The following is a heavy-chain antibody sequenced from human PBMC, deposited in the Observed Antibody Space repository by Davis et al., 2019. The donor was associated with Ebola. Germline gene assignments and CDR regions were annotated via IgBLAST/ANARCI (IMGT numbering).Heavy chain of an antibody. CDR3: ARHVTELLFLYFDL. J-gene: IGHJ2*01. CDR1: GGSISGYY. D-gene: IGHD1-26*01. Sequence: MPSETLSLTCTVSGGSISGYYWSWIRQPPGKGLEWIGNLYHGGGTNYSPSLKSRLTISVDTSKNQFSLKLSSVTAADTAVYYCARHVTELLFLYFDLWGRGTLVTVSS. V-gene: IGHV4-59*08. CDR2: LYHGGGT.